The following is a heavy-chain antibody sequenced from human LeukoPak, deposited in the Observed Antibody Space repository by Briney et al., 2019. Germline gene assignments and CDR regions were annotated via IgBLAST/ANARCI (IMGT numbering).Heavy chain of an antibody. CDR1: GGSISSRSWY. V-gene: IGHV4-31*03. J-gene: IGHJ5*02. CDR2: IYYSGST. D-gene: IGHD2-2*01. CDR3: ARHRIVVVAAHVDP. Sequence: PSQTLSLTCTVSGGSISSRSWYRSWIRQHPGKGLEWIGYIYYSGSTNYNPSLKSRVTISVDTSKNQFSLKLRSVTAADTAVYYCARHRIVVVAAHVDPWGQGTLVTVSS.